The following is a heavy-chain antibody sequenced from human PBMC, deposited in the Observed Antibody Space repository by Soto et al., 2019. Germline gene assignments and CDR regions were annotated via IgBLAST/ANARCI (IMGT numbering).Heavy chain of an antibody. J-gene: IGHJ4*02. CDR1: GFTFSDAW. D-gene: IGHD3-10*01. Sequence: EVQLVESGGGLVKPGGSLRLSCAASGFTFSDAWMSWVRQAPGKGLAWVGRIKSKTDGGTTDYAAPVKGRFTISRDDSKNTLYLQMSSLKIEDTAVYYCTRIWFGDWGQGTLVTVSS. V-gene: IGHV3-15*01. CDR2: IKSKTDGGTT. CDR3: TRIWFGD.